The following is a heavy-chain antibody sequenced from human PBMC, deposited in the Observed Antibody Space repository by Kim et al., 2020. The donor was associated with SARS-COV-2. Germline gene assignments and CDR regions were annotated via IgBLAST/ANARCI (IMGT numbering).Heavy chain of an antibody. CDR1: GGSISSSSYY. CDR2: IYYSGST. V-gene: IGHV4-39*01. CDR3: ARRGSSSWRFDP. J-gene: IGHJ5*02. Sequence: SETLSLTCTVSGGSISSSSYYWGWIRQPPGKGLEWIGSIYYSGSTYYNPSLKSRVTISVDTSKNQFSLKLSSVTAADTAVYYCARRGSSSWRFDPWGQGTLVTVSS. D-gene: IGHD6-13*01.